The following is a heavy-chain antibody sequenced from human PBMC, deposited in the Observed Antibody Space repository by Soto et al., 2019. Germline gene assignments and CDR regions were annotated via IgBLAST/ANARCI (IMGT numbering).Heavy chain of an antibody. J-gene: IGHJ2*01. Sequence: EVQLLESGGGLVQPGGSLRLSCAASGFTFSSYAMYWVRQAPGKGLEWVSVISGSGGSTYYADSVKGRFTISRDNSKSNLYLQMNSLIAEDTAVYYCAKDESLRNRRYFDLWGRGTLVTVSS. CDR1: GFTFSSYA. CDR3: AKDESLRNRRYFDL. CDR2: ISGSGGST. D-gene: IGHD4-4*01. V-gene: IGHV3-23*01.